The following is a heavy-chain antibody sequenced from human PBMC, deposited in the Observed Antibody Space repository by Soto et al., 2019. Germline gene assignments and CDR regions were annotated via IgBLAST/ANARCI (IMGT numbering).Heavy chain of an antibody. D-gene: IGHD6-13*01. J-gene: IGHJ3*02. CDR3: AKDHPPARGIAAAKDKDAFDI. CDR1: GFTFSSYA. Sequence: GGSLRLSCAASGFTFSSYAMSWVRQAPGKGLEWVSAISGSGGSTYYADSVKGRFTISRDNSKNTLYLQMNSLRAEDTAVYYCAKDHPPARGIAAAKDKDAFDIWGQGTMVTVSS. CDR2: ISGSGGST. V-gene: IGHV3-23*01.